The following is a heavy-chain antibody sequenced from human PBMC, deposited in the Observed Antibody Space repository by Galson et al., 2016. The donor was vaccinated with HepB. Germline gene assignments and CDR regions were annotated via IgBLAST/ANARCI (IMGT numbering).Heavy chain of an antibody. D-gene: IGHD1/OR15-1a*01. CDR3: AREAKGLEQRVGVGWLGH. Sequence: SLRLSCAASGFTFDDYAMHWVRQAPGKGLEWVSGISWESGSKGYADSVKGRFTISRDNAKNSLYLQMNSLRTEDTAVYYCAREAKGLEQRVGVGWLGHWGQGTLVTVSS. CDR1: GFTFDDYA. V-gene: IGHV3-9*01. J-gene: IGHJ1*01. CDR2: ISWESGSK.